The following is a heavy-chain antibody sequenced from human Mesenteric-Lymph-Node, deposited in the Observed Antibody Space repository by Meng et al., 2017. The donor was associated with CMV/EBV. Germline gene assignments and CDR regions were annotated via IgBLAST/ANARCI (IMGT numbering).Heavy chain of an antibody. D-gene: IGHD3-10*01. V-gene: IGHV2-5*02. CDR1: WFSLTTSGVD. CDR3: ARFGSGSDLRN. Sequence: CTFSWFSLTTSGVDVAWIRQPPGQALEWLALISWDDDKRYSPSLKSRLTITKDTSKNQVVLTMADMNPVDTATYYCARFGSGSDLRNWGQGTLVTVSS. J-gene: IGHJ4*02. CDR2: ISWDDDK.